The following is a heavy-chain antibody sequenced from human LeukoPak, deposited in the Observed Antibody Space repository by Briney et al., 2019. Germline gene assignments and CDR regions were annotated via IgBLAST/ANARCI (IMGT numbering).Heavy chain of an antibody. CDR3: ARDGAVVVPAAKPYYYYMDV. CDR1: GGTFSSYA. Sequence: ASVKVSCKASGGTFSSYAISWVRQAPGQGLEWMGWINPNSGGTNYAQKFQGRVTMTRDTSISTAYMELSRLRSDDTAVYYCARDGAVVVPAAKPYYYYMDVWGKGTTVTVSS. D-gene: IGHD2-2*02. CDR2: INPNSGGT. V-gene: IGHV1-2*02. J-gene: IGHJ6*03.